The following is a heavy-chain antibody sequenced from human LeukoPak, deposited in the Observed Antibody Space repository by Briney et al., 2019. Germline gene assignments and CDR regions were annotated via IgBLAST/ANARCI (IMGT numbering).Heavy chain of an antibody. J-gene: IGHJ4*02. CDR3: ARSRDGYNRDFDY. D-gene: IGHD5-24*01. CDR1: GGSISSYY. V-gene: IGHV4-59*01. CDR2: IYYSGST. Sequence: PSETLSLTCTVSGGSISSYYWSWIRQPPGKGLEWIGYIYYSGSTNYNPSLKSRVTISVDTSKYQFSLKLSSVTAADTAVYYCARSRDGYNRDFDYWGQGTLVTVSS.